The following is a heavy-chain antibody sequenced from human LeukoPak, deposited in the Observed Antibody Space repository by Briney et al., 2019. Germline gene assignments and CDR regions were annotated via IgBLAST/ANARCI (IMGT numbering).Heavy chain of an antibody. V-gene: IGHV4-59*01. Sequence: SETLSLTCTVSGGSISSYYWSWIRQPPGKGLEWIGYIHYSGSTNYNPSLKSRVTVSVDTSKNQFSLKLSSVTAADTAVYYCARTTEGGYTYGYFYYYYMDVWGKGTTVTISS. CDR3: ARTTEGGYTYGYFYYYYMDV. CDR1: GGSISSYY. D-gene: IGHD5-18*01. CDR2: IHYSGST. J-gene: IGHJ6*03.